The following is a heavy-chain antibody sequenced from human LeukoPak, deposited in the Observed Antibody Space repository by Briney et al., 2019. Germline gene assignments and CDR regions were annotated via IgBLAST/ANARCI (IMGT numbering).Heavy chain of an antibody. CDR3: TRDSGTTGEVKFDP. D-gene: IGHD3-10*01. CDR1: GGSTSSYY. V-gene: IGHV4-59*12. J-gene: IGHJ5*02. CDR2: ISDSGGT. Sequence: SETLSLTCTVSGGSTSSYYWSWIRQPPGKGLEWIGYISDSGGTKYNPSLKRRVTMSVDTSKNEFSLKMSSVTAADTAVYYCTRDSGTTGEVKFDPWGQGTLVAVSS.